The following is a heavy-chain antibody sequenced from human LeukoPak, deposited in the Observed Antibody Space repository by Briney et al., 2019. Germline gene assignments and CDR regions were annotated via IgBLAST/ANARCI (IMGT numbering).Heavy chain of an antibody. CDR1: GFTVSSNY. V-gene: IGHV3-53*04. J-gene: IGHJ6*02. Sequence: AGGSLRLSCAASGFTVSSNYMSWVRQAPGKGLEWVSVIYSGGSTYYADSMKGRFTISRHNSKNTLYLQMNSLRAEDTAVYYCARADIVVVPAAIHYYYGMDVWGQGTTVTVSS. CDR3: ARADIVVVPAAIHYYYGMDV. D-gene: IGHD2-2*01. CDR2: IYSGGST.